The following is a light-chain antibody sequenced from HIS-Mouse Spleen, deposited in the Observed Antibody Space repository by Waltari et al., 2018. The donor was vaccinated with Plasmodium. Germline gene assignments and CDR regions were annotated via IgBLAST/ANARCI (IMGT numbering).Light chain of an antibody. J-gene: IGLJ1*01. V-gene: IGLV3-1*01. CDR3: QAWDSSTDYV. CDR1: KLGDKY. CDR2: QDS. Sequence: SYELTQPPSVSVSPGQTASIPCSGDKLGDKYACWYQQKPGQSPVLVIYQDSKRPPGIPGRFSGSNSGNTATLTISGTQAMDEADYYCQAWDSSTDYVFGTGTKVTVL.